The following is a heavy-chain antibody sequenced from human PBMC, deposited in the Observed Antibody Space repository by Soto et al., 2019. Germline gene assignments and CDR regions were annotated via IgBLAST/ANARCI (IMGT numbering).Heavy chain of an antibody. D-gene: IGHD3-10*01. V-gene: IGHV3-23*01. Sequence: GPLDLSCAASGFTFSGNSRSWVRQAPGKGLEWVSGFRTGGDDGTTYYADSVKGRFTISRDNSKNTLFLQMNSPRAEDTAIYYCAKKVNSGPGSQYFDYWGQGTLVTVSS. CDR2: FRTGGDDGTT. CDR1: GFTFSGNS. J-gene: IGHJ4*02. CDR3: AKKVNSGPGSQYFDY.